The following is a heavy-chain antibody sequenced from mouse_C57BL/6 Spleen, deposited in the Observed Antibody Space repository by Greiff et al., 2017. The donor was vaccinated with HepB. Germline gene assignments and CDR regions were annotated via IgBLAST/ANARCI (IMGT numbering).Heavy chain of an antibody. CDR1: GFNIKDDY. D-gene: IGHD1-1*01. V-gene: IGHV14-4*01. CDR2: IDPENGDT. Sequence: EVQLQQSGAELVRPGASVKLSCTASGFNIKDDYMHWVKQRPEQGLEWIGWIDPENGDTEYASKFQGKATITADTSSNTAYLQISSLTSWATAVYYCTTGDYGSSRAWFAYWGQGTLVTVSA. CDR3: TTGDYGSSRAWFAY. J-gene: IGHJ3*01.